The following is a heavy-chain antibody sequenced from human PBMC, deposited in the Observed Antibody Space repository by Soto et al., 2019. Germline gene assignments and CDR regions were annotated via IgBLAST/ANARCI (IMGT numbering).Heavy chain of an antibody. V-gene: IGHV4-39*01. J-gene: IGHJ4*02. CDR3: ARHPFGGYAFDS. CDR2: VFYTGGP. CDR1: GASINSNVHY. Sequence: QLQLQESGPGLVKPSETLSLTCTVSGASINSNVHYWGWVRQSPGKGLEWIASVFYTGGPYHNPSLDSRVSISVDTSDNQFSLKVTSVTAADTGIYYCARHPFGGYAFDSWGQGTLVTVSS. D-gene: IGHD3-16*01.